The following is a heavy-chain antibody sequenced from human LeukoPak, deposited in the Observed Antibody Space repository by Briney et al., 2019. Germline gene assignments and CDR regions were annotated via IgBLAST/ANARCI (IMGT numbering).Heavy chain of an antibody. Sequence: GGSLRLSCAASGFSFSSYAMSWVRQAPGKGLEWVSAISGSGGSTYYADSVKGRFTISRDNSKNTLYLQMNSLRAEDTAVYYCAKDSENYSNYYHYWGQGTLVTVSS. CDR1: GFSFSSYA. CDR3: AKDSENYSNYYHY. J-gene: IGHJ4*02. CDR2: ISGSGGST. V-gene: IGHV3-23*01. D-gene: IGHD4-11*01.